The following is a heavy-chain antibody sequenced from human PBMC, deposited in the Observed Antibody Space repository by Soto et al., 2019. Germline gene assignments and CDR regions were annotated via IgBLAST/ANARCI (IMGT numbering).Heavy chain of an antibody. CDR1: GYTFTGYY. CDR2: INPNSGGT. CDR3: ARVLSYDFWSGYLGAYYYYYYGTDV. D-gene: IGHD3-3*01. Sequence: ASVKVSCKASGYTFTGYYMHWVRQAPGQGLEWMGWINPNSGGTNYAQKFQGRVTMTRDTSISTAYMELSRLRSDDTAVYYCARVLSYDFWSGYLGAYYYYYYGTDVWGQGTTVTVSS. V-gene: IGHV1-2*02. J-gene: IGHJ6*02.